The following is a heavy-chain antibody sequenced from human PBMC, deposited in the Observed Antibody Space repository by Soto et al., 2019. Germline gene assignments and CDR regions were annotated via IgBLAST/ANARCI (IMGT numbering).Heavy chain of an antibody. J-gene: IGHJ6*02. CDR3: ARDHLILPAHDFFYGSDV. Sequence: GALRLSCEVSGFTFSMYSMSWVRQTPGKGLEWVAKIPQDGVDGHYADSVKGRFTISRDNGKNSLYLQMNNLRAEDTAVYYCARDHLILPAHDFFYGSDVWGRGATVTVSS. D-gene: IGHD2-21*02. V-gene: IGHV3-7*03. CDR1: GFTFSMYS. CDR2: IPQDGVDG.